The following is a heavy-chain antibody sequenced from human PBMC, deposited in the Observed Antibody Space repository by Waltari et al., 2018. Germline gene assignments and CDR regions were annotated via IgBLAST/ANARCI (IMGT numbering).Heavy chain of an antibody. CDR2: IYTRGST. Sequence: QVQLQESGPGLVKPSETLSLTCTVSGGSISSYYWSWIRQPAGKGLEWIGRIYTRGSTNHNPSLKSRVTMSVDTSKNQCSLKLSSVTAADTAVYYCARGFGYGDDYYYMDVWGKGTTVTISS. V-gene: IGHV4-4*07. D-gene: IGHD4-17*01. J-gene: IGHJ6*03. CDR1: GGSISSYY. CDR3: ARGFGYGDDYYYMDV.